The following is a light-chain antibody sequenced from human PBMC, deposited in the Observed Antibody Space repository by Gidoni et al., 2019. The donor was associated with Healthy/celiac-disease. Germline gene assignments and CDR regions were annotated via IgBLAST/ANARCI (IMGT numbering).Light chain of an antibody. CDR2: AAS. CDR3: QKYNSALIT. CDR1: QGISNY. J-gene: IGKJ5*01. V-gene: IGKV1-27*01. Sequence: DIHMTQSLSSLSASVGDRVTITCRASQGISNYLAWYQQKPGKVPKLLIYAASTLQSGVPSRFSGSGSGTDFTLTISSLQPEDVATYYCQKYNSALITFGQXTRLEIK.